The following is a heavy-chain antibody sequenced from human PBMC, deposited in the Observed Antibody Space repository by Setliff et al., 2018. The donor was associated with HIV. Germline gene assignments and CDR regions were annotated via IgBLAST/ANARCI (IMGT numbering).Heavy chain of an antibody. V-gene: IGHV4-39*07. D-gene: IGHD4-17*01. Sequence: SETLSLTCTVSGGSIISGDRYWSWIRQPPGKGLEWLGEIHSSGTTYYYPSLKGRVTISLDTSNNQFSLNLNSVTAADTAIYYCARGGPTVAYGVDVWGQGTTVTVSS. CDR1: GGSIISGDRY. CDR2: IHSSGTT. J-gene: IGHJ6*02. CDR3: ARGGPTVAYGVDV.